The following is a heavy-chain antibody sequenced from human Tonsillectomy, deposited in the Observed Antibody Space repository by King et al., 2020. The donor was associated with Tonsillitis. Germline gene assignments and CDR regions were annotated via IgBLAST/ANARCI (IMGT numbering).Heavy chain of an antibody. CDR3: ARQGGRGYDILTGYPIEY. D-gene: IGHD3-9*01. V-gene: IGHV4-39*07. J-gene: IGHJ4*02. Sequence: QLQESGPSLVKPSETLSLTCTVSGGSMITTDYYWGWIRQPPGKGLEWIGSAFYSGDAYYNTSLKSRVTISVDTSKSQFSLEMSPMTAADTAVYYCARQGGRGYDILTGYPIEYWGQGTLVTVSS. CDR1: GGSMITTDYY. CDR2: AFYSGDA.